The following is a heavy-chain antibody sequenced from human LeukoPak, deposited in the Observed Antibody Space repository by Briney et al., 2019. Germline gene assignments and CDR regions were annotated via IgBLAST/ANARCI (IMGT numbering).Heavy chain of an antibody. CDR1: GGSISSYY. D-gene: IGHD3-10*01. CDR3: ATSFAYYYGSGSPSYFDY. J-gene: IGHJ4*02. V-gene: IGHV4-4*07. Sequence: PSETLSLTCTVSGGSISSYYWSWIRQPAGKGLEWIGRIHTSGSTKYNPSLKSRVTMSVDTSKNQCSLKLSSVTAADTAVYYCATSFAYYYGSGSPSYFDYWGQGTLVTVSS. CDR2: IHTSGST.